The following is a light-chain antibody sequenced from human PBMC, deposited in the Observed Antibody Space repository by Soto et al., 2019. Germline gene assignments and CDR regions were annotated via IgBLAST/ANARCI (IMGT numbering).Light chain of an antibody. Sequence: EIVMTQSPVTLSVSPGERATLSCTASQSVNNNVAWYQQKPGQAPRLLIYGASTRATDMPGTFSGRGSGTEFTLTISSLQSEDFAVYYCQQYKNWPRTFGQGTKVDI. J-gene: IGKJ1*01. CDR1: QSVNNN. CDR2: GAS. CDR3: QQYKNWPRT. V-gene: IGKV3-15*01.